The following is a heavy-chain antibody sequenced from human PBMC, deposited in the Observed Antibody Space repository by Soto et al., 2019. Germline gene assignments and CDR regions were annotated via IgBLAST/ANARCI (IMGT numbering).Heavy chain of an antibody. J-gene: IGHJ4*02. V-gene: IGHV3-30*03. D-gene: IGHD2-15*01. CDR1: GLNFRNYG. CDR2: VSYDGGKK. Sequence: PGGSLRLSCTVSGLNFRNYGIHWVRQAPGKGLEWLAVVSYDGGKKYYADSVKGRFTVSRDNSKNTVYVQMSSLGPEDTAVYYCARDSSAGGSPFDYWGQGSLVTVSS. CDR3: ARDSSAGGSPFDY.